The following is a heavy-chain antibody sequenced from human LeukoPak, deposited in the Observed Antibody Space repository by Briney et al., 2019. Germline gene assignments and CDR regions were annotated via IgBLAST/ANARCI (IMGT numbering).Heavy chain of an antibody. V-gene: IGHV1-8*01. J-gene: IGHJ5*02. CDR2: MNPNSGNT. CDR1: GYTFTSYD. D-gene: IGHD3-10*01. CDR3: AREYTMVRGVITENWFDP. Sequence: ASVKVSCKASGYTFTSYDSNWVRQATGQGLEWMGWMNPNSGNTGYAQKFQGRVTMTRNTSISTAYMELSSLRSEDTAVYYCAREYTMVRGVITENWFDPWGQGTLVTVSS.